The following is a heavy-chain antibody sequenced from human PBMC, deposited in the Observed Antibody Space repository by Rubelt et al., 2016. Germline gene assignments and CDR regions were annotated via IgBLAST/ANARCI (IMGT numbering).Heavy chain of an antibody. D-gene: IGHD5-24*01. V-gene: IGHV3-11*01. Sequence: RQAPGKGLEWVSYISSSGSTIYYADSVKGRFTISRDNAKNSLYLQMNSLRAEDTAVYYCARGVGDGYNYIPDAFDIWGQGTMVTVSS. J-gene: IGHJ3*02. CDR3: ARGVGDGYNYIPDAFDI. CDR2: ISSSGSTI.